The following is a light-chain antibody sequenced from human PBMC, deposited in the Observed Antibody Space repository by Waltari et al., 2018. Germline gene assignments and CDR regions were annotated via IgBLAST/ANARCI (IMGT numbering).Light chain of an antibody. Sequence: DIEMTQSPDSLAVSLGERAPINCKSSQSVLYSSNNKNYVAWYQQKPGQPPKLLIYWASIRESGVPDRFSGSGSGTDFTLTISSLQAEDVAVYYCQQYYNIPITFGQGTRLEIK. V-gene: IGKV4-1*01. J-gene: IGKJ5*01. CDR1: QSVLYSSNNKNY. CDR3: QQYYNIPIT. CDR2: WAS.